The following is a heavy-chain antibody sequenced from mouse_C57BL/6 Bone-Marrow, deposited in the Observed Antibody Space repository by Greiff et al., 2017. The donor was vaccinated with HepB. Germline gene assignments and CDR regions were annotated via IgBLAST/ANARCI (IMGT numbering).Heavy chain of an antibody. V-gene: IGHV1-47*01. J-gene: IGHJ1*03. Sequence: VQLQQSGAELVKPGASVKMSCKASGYTFTTYPIEWMKQNHGKSLEWIGNFHPYNDDTKYNEKFKGKATLTVEKSSSTVYLELSRLTSDDSAVYYCARRGVSGSSLNGYFDVWGTGTTVTVSS. CDR1: GYTFTTYP. D-gene: IGHD1-1*01. CDR3: ARRGVSGSSLNGYFDV. CDR2: FHPYNDDT.